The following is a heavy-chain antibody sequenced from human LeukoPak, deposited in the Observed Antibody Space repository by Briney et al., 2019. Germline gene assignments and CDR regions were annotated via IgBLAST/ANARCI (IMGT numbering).Heavy chain of an antibody. CDR3: ARSIVGASDFYYYSMDV. CDR1: GSTFSSYA. Sequence: PGGSLRLSCAASGSTFSSYAMHWVRQAPGKGLEWVAVISYDGSNKYYADSVKGRFTISRDNSKNTLYLQMNSLRAEDTAVYYCARSIVGASDFYYYSMDVWGQGTTVTVSS. J-gene: IGHJ6*02. CDR2: ISYDGSNK. V-gene: IGHV3-30-3*01. D-gene: IGHD1-26*01.